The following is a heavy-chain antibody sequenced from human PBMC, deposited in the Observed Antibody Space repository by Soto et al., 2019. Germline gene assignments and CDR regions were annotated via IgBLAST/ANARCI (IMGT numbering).Heavy chain of an antibody. Sequence: SQSLSLNCAISGDSVSSNSAAWNWIRQSPSIGLEWLGSTYYRSKWYNDYAVSVKSRITINPDTSKKQFSLQLNYVTPEDTAVYYCTGEYYGGKYYFDXWGQVTQVTVSX. V-gene: IGHV6-1*01. CDR1: GDSVSSNSAA. CDR2: TYYRSKWYN. CDR3: TGEYYGGKYYFDX. J-gene: IGHJ4*02. D-gene: IGHD4-17*01.